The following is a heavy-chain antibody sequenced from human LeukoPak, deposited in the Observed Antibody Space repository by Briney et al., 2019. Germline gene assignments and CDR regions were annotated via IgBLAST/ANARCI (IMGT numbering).Heavy chain of an antibody. CDR3: ARESGTGTTGKYYYYMNV. V-gene: IGHV4-38-2*02. D-gene: IGHD1-1*01. CDR1: GYSISSGYY. Sequence: SETLSLTCTVSGYSISSGYYWGWIRQPPGKGLEWIGSIYHSGSTYYNPSLKSRVTMSVDTSKNQFSLKLSSVTAADTAVYYCARESGTGTTGKYYYYMNVWGKGTTVSVSS. CDR2: IYHSGST. J-gene: IGHJ6*03.